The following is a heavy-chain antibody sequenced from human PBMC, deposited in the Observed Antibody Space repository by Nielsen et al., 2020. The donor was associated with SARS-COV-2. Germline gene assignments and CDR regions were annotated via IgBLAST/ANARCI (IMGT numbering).Heavy chain of an antibody. CDR2: ISYDGSNK. V-gene: IGHV3-30-3*01. CDR3: ARASHYDFWSGFDP. CDR1: GFTFSSYA. D-gene: IGHD3-3*01. J-gene: IGHJ5*02. Sequence: GGSLRLSCAASGFTFSSYAMHWVRQAPGKGLEWVAVISYDGSNKYYADSVKGRFTISRDNSKNTLYLQMNSLRAEDTAVYYCARASHYDFWSGFDPWGQGTLVTVSS.